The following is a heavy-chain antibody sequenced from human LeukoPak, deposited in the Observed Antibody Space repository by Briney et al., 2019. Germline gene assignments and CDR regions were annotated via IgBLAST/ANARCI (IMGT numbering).Heavy chain of an antibody. V-gene: IGHV3-9*03. CDR2: ISWNSGSI. J-gene: IGHJ4*02. Sequence: PGRSLRLSCAASGFTFDDYAMHWVRQAPGKGLEWVSGISWNSGSIGYADSVKGRFTISRDNAKNSLYLQMNSLRLEDMALYYCAKTTEYSSTWTSFDYWGQGTLVTVSS. CDR3: AKTTEYSSTWTSFDY. D-gene: IGHD6-13*01. CDR1: GFTFDDYA.